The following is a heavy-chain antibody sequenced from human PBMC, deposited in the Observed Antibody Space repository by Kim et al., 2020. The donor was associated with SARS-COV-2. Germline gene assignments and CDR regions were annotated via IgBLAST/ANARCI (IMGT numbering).Heavy chain of an antibody. CDR3: ARDRGYCSGGSCYHAFDI. Sequence: KGRFTISRENAKNSLYLQMNSLRAGDTAVYYCARDRGYCSGGSCYHAFDIWGQGTMVTVSS. V-gene: IGHV3-13*01. D-gene: IGHD2-15*01. J-gene: IGHJ3*02.